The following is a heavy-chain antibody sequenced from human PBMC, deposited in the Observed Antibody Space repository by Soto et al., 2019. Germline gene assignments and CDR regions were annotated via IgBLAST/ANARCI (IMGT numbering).Heavy chain of an antibody. CDR2: IDQSGST. J-gene: IGHJ5*02. Sequence: QVQLQQWGAGLLKSSETLSLTCAVYGGSFSGYYWNWLRQPPGEGLEWIGKIDQSGSTNYNPSLKCRGTMSGDTSRCQFSLKLTSVTAMDTAVYYCAGGRYTVVRGVMNWFDPWGQGTLVTVSS. D-gene: IGHD3-10*01. CDR1: GGSFSGYY. V-gene: IGHV4-34*01. CDR3: AGGRYTVVRGVMNWFDP.